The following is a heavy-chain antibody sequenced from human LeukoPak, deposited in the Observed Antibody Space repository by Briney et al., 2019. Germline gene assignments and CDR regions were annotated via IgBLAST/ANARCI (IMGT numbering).Heavy chain of an antibody. V-gene: IGHV3-21*04. D-gene: IGHD3-22*01. CDR3: AKDLTAGGIGYRTNAFHI. CDR2: ISSSSSYI. Sequence: GGSLRLSCAASGFTFSSYSMNWVRQAPGKGLEWVSSISSSSSYIYYADSVKGRFTISRDNPKNTLYLQMNSLRAEDTAVYYCAKDLTAGGIGYRTNAFHIWGQGTMVTVSS. J-gene: IGHJ3*02. CDR1: GFTFSSYS.